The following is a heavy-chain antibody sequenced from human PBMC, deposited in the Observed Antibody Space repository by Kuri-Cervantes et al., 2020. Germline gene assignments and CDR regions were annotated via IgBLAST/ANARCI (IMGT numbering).Heavy chain of an antibody. CDR3: ARGRHAHYDYVWGSYRF. Sequence: GSLRLSCAVYGGSFSGYYWSWIRQPPGKGLEWIGEINHSGSTNYNPSLKSRVTMSVDTSKNQLSLKLSSVTAADTAVYYCARGRHAHYDYVWGSYRFWGQGTLVTVSS. V-gene: IGHV4-34*01. CDR1: GGSFSGYY. J-gene: IGHJ4*02. CDR2: INHSGST. D-gene: IGHD3-16*02.